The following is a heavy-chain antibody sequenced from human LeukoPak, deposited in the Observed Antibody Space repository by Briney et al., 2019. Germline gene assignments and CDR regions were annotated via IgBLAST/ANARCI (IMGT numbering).Heavy chain of an antibody. CDR3: ASNIAVADTTDY. V-gene: IGHV3-30*03. Sequence: GGSLRLSCAASGFTFSSYGMSWVSQAPGKGLEWVAVISYDGSNKYYADSVKGRFTISRDNSKNTLYLQMNSLRAEDTAVYYCASNIAVADTTDYWGQGTLVTVSS. D-gene: IGHD6-19*01. CDR1: GFTFSSYG. CDR2: ISYDGSNK. J-gene: IGHJ4*02.